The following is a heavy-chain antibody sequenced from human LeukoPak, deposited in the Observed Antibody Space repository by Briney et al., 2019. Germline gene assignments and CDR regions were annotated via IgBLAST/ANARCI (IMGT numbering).Heavy chain of an antibody. V-gene: IGHV4-4*02. J-gene: IGHJ4*02. CDR1: GGSISSSSW. CDR3: ARLPFNSGYEYFDY. Sequence: SETLSLTCAVSGGSISSSSWWSWVCQPPGKGLEWIGEIYHSGSTNYNPSLKSRVTISVDKSKNQFSLKLSSVTAADTAVYSCARLPFNSGYEYFDYWGQGILVTVSS. D-gene: IGHD5-12*01. CDR2: IYHSGST.